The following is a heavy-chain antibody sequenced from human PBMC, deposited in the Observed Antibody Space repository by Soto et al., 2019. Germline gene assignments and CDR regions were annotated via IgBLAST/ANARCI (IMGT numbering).Heavy chain of an antibody. Sequence: PSETLSLTCTVSGGSLGNFFWSWIRQAPGKGLECIGYIYSSGVSKYNPSLMSRVTMSVDQSKNQFSLMMTSVTAADTAVYYCARYCSDSGCQSFGHWGQGILVTSPQ. D-gene: IGHD3-22*01. CDR3: ARYCSDSGCQSFGH. V-gene: IGHV4-59*01. J-gene: IGHJ4*02. CDR2: IYSSGVS. CDR1: GGSLGNFF.